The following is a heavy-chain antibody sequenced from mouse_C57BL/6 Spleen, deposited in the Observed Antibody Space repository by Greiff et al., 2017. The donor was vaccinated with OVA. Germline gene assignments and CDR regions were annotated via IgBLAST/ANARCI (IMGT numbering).Heavy chain of an antibody. CDR2: IRNKANGYTT. CDR3: ARYGGEAY. Sequence: EVKLMESGGGLVQPGGSLSLSCAASGFTFTDYYMSWVRQPPGKALEWLGFIRNKANGYTTGYSASVKGRFTISRDNSQSILYLQMNALRAEDSATYYCARYGGEAYWGQGTLVTVSA. CDR1: GFTFTDYY. J-gene: IGHJ3*01. V-gene: IGHV7-3*01.